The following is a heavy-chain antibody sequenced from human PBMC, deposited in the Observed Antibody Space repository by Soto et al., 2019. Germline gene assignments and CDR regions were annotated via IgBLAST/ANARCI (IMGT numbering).Heavy chain of an antibody. CDR3: ARGRGYSGDDRYYYFDMDV. D-gene: IGHD5-12*01. CDR1: GGTFNNYP. V-gene: IGHV1-69*13. Sequence: RASVRVSCKASGGTFNNYPITWVRQAPGEGLEWMGGSIPIFGTANYAQKFQGRVTISVDESTSTAYMELSSLRSEDTAVYYCARGRGYSGDDRYYYFDMDVWGQGTTVTVSS. J-gene: IGHJ6*02. CDR2: SIPIFGTA.